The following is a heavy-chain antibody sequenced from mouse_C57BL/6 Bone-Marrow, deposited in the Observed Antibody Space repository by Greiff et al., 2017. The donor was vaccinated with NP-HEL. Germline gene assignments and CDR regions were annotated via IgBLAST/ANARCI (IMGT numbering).Heavy chain of an antibody. Sequence: EVKVVESGGGLVQPGGSMKLSCAASGFTFSDAWMDWVRQSPEKGLEWVAEIRNKANNHATYYAESVKGRFTISRDDSKSSVYLQMNSLRAEDTGIYYCTRLGTTASSFGVYFDYWGQGTTLTVSS. J-gene: IGHJ2*01. V-gene: IGHV6-6*01. CDR1: GFTFSDAW. D-gene: IGHD1-2*01. CDR2: IRNKANNHAT. CDR3: TRLGTTASSFGVYFDY.